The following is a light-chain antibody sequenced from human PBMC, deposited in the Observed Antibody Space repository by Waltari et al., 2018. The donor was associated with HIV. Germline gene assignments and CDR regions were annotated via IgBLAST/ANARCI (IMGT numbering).Light chain of an antibody. CDR3: QSFDSSLSGYV. J-gene: IGLJ1*01. CDR2: DNT. Sequence: QSVLTQPHSVSRAPGQRVTIPCPGTGPDIGAGFDVHSYQQNPGTAPKLLIYDNTKRPSGVPDRFSGSRSGSSASLAITGLQAEDEADYYCQSFDSSLSGYVFGTGTKVTVL. CDR1: GPDIGAGFD. V-gene: IGLV1-40*01.